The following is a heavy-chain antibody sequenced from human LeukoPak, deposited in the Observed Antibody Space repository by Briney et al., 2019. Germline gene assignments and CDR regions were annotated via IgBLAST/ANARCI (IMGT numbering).Heavy chain of an antibody. D-gene: IGHD3-10*01. J-gene: IGHJ4*02. Sequence: GGSLRLSCAASGFAFNTYSMNWVRQAPGKGLEWVSFIFSSSTYIYYTDSVKGRFTISRDNARNSLFLQMNSLRAEDTAIYYCAREWRGSGDYWGQGTLVTVSS. CDR1: GFAFNTYS. CDR3: AREWRGSGDY. CDR2: IFSSSTYI. V-gene: IGHV3-21*01.